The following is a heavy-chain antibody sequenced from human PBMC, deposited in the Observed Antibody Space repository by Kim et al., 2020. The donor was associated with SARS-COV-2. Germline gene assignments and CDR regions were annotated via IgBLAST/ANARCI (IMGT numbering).Heavy chain of an antibody. D-gene: IGHD2-2*02. CDR3: TRGRAGVVPAPILGLGPHYDYFIMAV. Sequence: SETLSLTCALYGGSFSGYSWSWVRRPPGKGLEGLGEINQSGSSNYNPSLKSRVAMSVDTSKNQFSLRLRSVTAADTAYYYCTRGRAGVVPAPILGLGPHYDYFIMAVWGQGTTVTVSS. V-gene: IGHV4-34*01. CDR1: GGSFSGYS. J-gene: IGHJ6*02. CDR2: INQSGSS.